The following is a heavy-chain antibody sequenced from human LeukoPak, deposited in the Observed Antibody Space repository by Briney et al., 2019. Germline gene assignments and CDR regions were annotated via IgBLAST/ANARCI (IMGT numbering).Heavy chain of an antibody. CDR3: ARGTGIAVAGTFDY. Sequence: SGTLSLTCAVSGGSISSSNWWSWVRQPPGKGLEWIGEIYHSGSTNYNPSLKSRVTISVDKSRNQFSLRLSSVTAADTAVYYCARGTGIAVAGTFDYWGQGTLVTVSS. D-gene: IGHD6-19*01. J-gene: IGHJ4*02. CDR1: GGSISSSNW. CDR2: IYHSGST. V-gene: IGHV4-4*02.